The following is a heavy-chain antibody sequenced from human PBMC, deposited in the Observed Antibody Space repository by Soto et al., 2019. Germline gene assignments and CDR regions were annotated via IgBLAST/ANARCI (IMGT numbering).Heavy chain of an antibody. V-gene: IGHV1-18*04. Sequence: QVQLVQSGAEVRKPGASVKVSCRTSGYTFTNHGINWVRQAPGQGLEWMGWINPYNANVNYAQKLQGRGTMTTDTSTSTAYMELRRLTSDDTAVYYCARDRVAGIWGEAFEGWGQGTMVTVSS. CDR1: GYTFTNHG. J-gene: IGHJ3*01. CDR2: INPYNANV. CDR3: ARDRVAGIWGEAFEG. D-gene: IGHD3-16*01.